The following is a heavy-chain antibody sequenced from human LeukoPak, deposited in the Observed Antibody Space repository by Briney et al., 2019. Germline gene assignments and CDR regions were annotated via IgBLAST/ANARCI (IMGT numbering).Heavy chain of an antibody. J-gene: IGHJ3*02. Sequence: GGSLRLSCAASGFTFSSYSMNWVRQAPGKGLEWVSYISSSSSTIYYADSVKGRFTISRDNAKNSLYLQMNSLRAEDTAVYYCAMSTDYYDSSGPDAFDIWGQGTMVTVSS. CDR3: AMSTDYYDSSGPDAFDI. D-gene: IGHD3-22*01. V-gene: IGHV3-48*04. CDR1: GFTFSSYS. CDR2: ISSSSSTI.